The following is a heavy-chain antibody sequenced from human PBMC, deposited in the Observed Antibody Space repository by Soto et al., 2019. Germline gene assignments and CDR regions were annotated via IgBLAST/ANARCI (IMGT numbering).Heavy chain of an antibody. D-gene: IGHD3-22*01. V-gene: IGHV3-13*01. J-gene: IGHJ4*02. CDR2: IGTAGDT. CDR1: GFTFSSYD. Sequence: GGSLRLSCAASGFTFSSYDMHWVRQATGKGLEWVSAIGTAGDTYYPGSVKGRFTISRENAKNSLYLQMNSLRDGDTAVYYCARARSYYYDSSGYYYFDYWGQGTLVTVSS. CDR3: ARARSYYYDSSGYYYFDY.